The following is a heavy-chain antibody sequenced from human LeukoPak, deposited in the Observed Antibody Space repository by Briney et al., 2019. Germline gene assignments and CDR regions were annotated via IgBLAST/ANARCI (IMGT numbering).Heavy chain of an antibody. CDR2: INHNGNVN. J-gene: IGHJ5*02. CDR3: IRDFRSADL. CDR1: GFTFSSYW. V-gene: IGHV3-7*01. Sequence: GGSLRLSCAASGFTFSSYWMNWARQAPGKGLEWVASINHNGNVNYYVDSVKGRFTISRDNAKNTVYLEMNSLSVEDTATYYCIRDFRSADLWGQGTLVTVTS.